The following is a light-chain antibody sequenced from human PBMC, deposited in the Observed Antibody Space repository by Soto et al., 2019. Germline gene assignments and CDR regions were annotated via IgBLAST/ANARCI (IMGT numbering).Light chain of an antibody. CDR1: QFISNS. CDR3: QQSSNWPRT. Sequence: EIVMTQSRSTLSVSPGPRVTLSCRASQFISNSLAWYQQRHGQPPRLIIYGASTRAAGISARFSGSLSGTEFNLTISSLQSEDFAVYYCQQSSNWPRTFGQGTKVDIK. J-gene: IGKJ1*01. CDR2: GAS. V-gene: IGKV3-15*01.